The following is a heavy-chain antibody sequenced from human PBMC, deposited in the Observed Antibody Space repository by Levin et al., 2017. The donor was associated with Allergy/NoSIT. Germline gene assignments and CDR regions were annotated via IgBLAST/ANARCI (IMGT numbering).Heavy chain of an antibody. D-gene: IGHD5-24*01. V-gene: IGHV1-18*01. CDR3: ARGGERWLQFYGMDV. J-gene: IGHJ6*02. CDR1: GYTFTSYG. CDR2: ISAYNGNT. Sequence: GESLKISCKASGYTFTSYGISWVRQAPGQGLEWMGWISAYNGNTNYAQKLQGRVTMTTDTSTSTAYMELRSLRSDDTAVYYCARGGERWLQFYGMDVWGQGTTVTVSS.